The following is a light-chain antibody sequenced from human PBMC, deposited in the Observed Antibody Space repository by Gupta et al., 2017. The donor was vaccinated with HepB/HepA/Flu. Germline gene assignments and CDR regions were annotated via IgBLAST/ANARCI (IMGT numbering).Light chain of an antibody. J-gene: IGLJ2*01. CDR1: GSHFGDYDH. CDR2: DVS. Sequence: QSALTQPASVSGSPGQSITLSCTGTGSHFGDYDHVSWYQHHPGKAPKLLIFDVSNRPSGVSNRFSGSKSGNTASLTISGLQAEDENDYYCSSFTTTTTLVVFGGGTKLTVL. CDR3: SSFTTTTTLVV. V-gene: IGLV2-14*03.